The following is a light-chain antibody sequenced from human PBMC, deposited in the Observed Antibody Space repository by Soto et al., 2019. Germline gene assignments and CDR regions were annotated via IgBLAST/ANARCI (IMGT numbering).Light chain of an antibody. CDR2: AAS. V-gene: IGKV1-12*01. J-gene: IGKJ4*01. CDR3: QQADTFPLT. CDR1: QGISRW. Sequence: DIQMTQSPPSVSASAGDRVTITCRASQGISRWLAWYQQKPGKAPNLLIYAASSLQSGVPSRFSGSGSGKDFPLTSSILPHEDFATYYWQQADTFPLTFGGGTKVEIK.